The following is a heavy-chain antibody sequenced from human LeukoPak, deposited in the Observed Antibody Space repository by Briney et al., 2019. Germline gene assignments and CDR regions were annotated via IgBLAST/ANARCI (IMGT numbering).Heavy chain of an antibody. CDR3: ARGGDGWLYYFDY. V-gene: IGHV3-13*01. D-gene: IGHD3-22*01. J-gene: IGHJ4*02. CDR1: GFTFSSYD. CDR2: IGTAGDT. Sequence: GGSLRLSCAASGFTFSSYDMHWVRQATGKGLEWVSAIGTAGDTYYPGSVKGRFTISRENAKNSLYLQMNSLRAGDTAVYYCARGGDGWLYYFDYWGQGTLVTVSS.